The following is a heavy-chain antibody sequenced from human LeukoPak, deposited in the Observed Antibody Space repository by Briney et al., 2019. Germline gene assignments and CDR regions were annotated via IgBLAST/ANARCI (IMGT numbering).Heavy chain of an antibody. CDR2: INSDGSTT. Sequence: GGSLRLSCAASGFTFSSYWMHWVRQAPGKGLVWVSRINSDGSTTSYADSVKGRFTISRDNAKNTLYLQMNSLRAEDTAVYYCARGVYEEDVNYWGQGTLVTVSS. V-gene: IGHV3-74*01. D-gene: IGHD2-8*01. J-gene: IGHJ4*02. CDR1: GFTFSSYW. CDR3: ARGVYEEDVNY.